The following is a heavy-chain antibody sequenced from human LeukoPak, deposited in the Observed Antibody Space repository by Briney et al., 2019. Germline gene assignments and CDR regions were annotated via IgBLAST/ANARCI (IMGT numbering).Heavy chain of an antibody. CDR1: GFTFSSYA. CDR3: ARDSPVDYYDSSGYSDY. CDR2: ISSSSSTI. Sequence: GGSLRLSCAASGFTFSSYAMSWVRQAPGKGLEWVSYISSSSSTIYYADSVKGRFTISRDNAKNSLYLQMNSLRDEDTAVYYCARDSPVDYYDSSGYSDYWGQGTLVTVSS. D-gene: IGHD3-22*01. V-gene: IGHV3-48*02. J-gene: IGHJ4*02.